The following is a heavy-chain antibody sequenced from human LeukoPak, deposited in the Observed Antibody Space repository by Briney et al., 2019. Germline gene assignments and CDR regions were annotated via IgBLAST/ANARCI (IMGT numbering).Heavy chain of an antibody. CDR3: AKGQTWASVYFDS. J-gene: IGHJ4*02. CDR1: GFTFSSYG. CDR2: ISYDGSNK. V-gene: IGHV3-30*18. Sequence: PGRSLRLSCAASGFTFSSYGMHWVRQAPGKGLEWVAVISYDGSNKYYADSVKGRFTISRDNFKNTLYLQMNSLRAEDTAVYYCAKGQTWASVYFDSWGQGTLVTVSS. D-gene: IGHD7-27*01.